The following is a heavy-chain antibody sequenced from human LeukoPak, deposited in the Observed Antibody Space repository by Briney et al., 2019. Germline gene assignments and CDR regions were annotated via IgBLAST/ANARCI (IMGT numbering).Heavy chain of an antibody. D-gene: IGHD3-3*01. CDR3: ARHALRFLEWLRIYYFDY. CDR2: INHSGST. CDR1: GGSFSGYY. Sequence: SETLSLTCAVYGGSFSGYYWSWIRQPPGKGLEWIGEINHSGSTNYNPSLKSRVTISVDTSKNQFPLKLSSVTAADTAVYYCARHALRFLEWLRIYYFDYWGQGTLVTVSS. V-gene: IGHV4-34*01. J-gene: IGHJ4*02.